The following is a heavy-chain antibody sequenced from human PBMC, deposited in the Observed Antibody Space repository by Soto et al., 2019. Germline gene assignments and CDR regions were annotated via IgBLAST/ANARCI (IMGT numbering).Heavy chain of an antibody. V-gene: IGHV3-7*01. CDR1: GFTFSSYW. D-gene: IGHD6-13*01. J-gene: IGHJ4*02. CDR2: MKQDGSEK. CDR3: ARWIAAAGPGFDY. Sequence: EVQLVESGGGLVQPGGSLRLSCAASGFTFSSYWMSWVRQAPGKGLEWVANMKQDGSEKYYVDSVKGRFTISRDNAKNSLYLQMNSLRAEDTAVYYCARWIAAAGPGFDYWCQGTLVTVSS.